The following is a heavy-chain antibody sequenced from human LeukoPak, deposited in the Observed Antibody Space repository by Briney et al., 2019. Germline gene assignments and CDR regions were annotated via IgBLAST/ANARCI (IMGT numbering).Heavy chain of an antibody. J-gene: IGHJ4*02. Sequence: PSETLSLTCTVSGGSISSSSYYWGWIRQPPGKRLELIGSIYYSGSTYYNPSLKSRVTISVDTSKSQFFLKLSSVTAADTAVYYCARWDSSSAFDYWGQGTLVTVSS. V-gene: IGHV4-39*01. CDR2: IYYSGST. CDR1: GGSISSSSYY. D-gene: IGHD3-22*01. CDR3: ARWDSSSAFDY.